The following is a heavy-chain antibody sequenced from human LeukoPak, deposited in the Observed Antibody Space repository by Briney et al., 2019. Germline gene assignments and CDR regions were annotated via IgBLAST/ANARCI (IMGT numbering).Heavy chain of an antibody. CDR2: ISSNGGST. J-gene: IGHJ3*02. CDR1: GFTFSSYA. D-gene: IGHD6-13*01. V-gene: IGHV3-64*01. Sequence: GGSLRLSCAASGFTFSSYAMHWVRQTPGKGLEYVSAISSNGGSTYYANSVKGRFTISRDNSKNTLYLQMGSLRAEDSAVYYCSCIAAAFPPDAFDIWGQGTMVTVSS. CDR3: SCIAAAFPPDAFDI.